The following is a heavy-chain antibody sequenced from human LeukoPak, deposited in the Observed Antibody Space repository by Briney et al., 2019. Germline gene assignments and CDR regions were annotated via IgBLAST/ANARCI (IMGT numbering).Heavy chain of an antibody. CDR1: GFTFSSYS. V-gene: IGHV3-21*01. J-gene: IGHJ4*02. CDR2: VSSSSSYI. CDR3: ARDISQQLGPGFDY. Sequence: GGSLRLSCAASGFTFSSYSMNWVRQAPGKGLEWVSSVSSSSSYIYYADSVKGRFTISRDNAKNSLYLQMNSLRAEDTAVYYCARDISQQLGPGFDYWGQGTLVTVSS. D-gene: IGHD6-13*01.